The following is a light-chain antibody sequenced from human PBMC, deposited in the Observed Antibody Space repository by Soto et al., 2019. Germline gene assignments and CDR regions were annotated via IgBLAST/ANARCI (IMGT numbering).Light chain of an antibody. CDR3: SSYTSSILYV. CDR2: DVS. CDR1: SSDVGGYNY. J-gene: IGLJ1*01. V-gene: IGLV2-14*01. Sequence: QSALTQPASVSGSPGQSITISCTGTSSDVGGYNYVSWYQQHPGKAPKLMIYDVSNRPSGVSNRFSGSKSGNTASLTISGLRAEDEADYYCSSYTSSILYVFGTGTKLTVL.